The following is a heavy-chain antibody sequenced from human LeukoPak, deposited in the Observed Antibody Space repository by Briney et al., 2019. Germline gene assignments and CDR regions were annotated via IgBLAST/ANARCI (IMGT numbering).Heavy chain of an antibody. CDR3: ARGGDAKGFDY. D-gene: IGHD2-2*01. CDR2: IYYSGST. J-gene: IGHJ4*02. V-gene: IGHV4-59*08. Sequence: SETLSLTCTVPGGSISSYYWSWIRQPPGKGLEWIGYIYYSGSTNYNPSLKSRVTISVDTSKNQFSLKLSSVTAADTAVYYCARGGDAKGFDYWGQGTLVTVSS. CDR1: GGSISSYY.